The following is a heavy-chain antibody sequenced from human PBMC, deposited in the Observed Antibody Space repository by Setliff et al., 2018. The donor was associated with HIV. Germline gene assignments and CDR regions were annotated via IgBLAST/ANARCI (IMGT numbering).Heavy chain of an antibody. Sequence: ASVKVSCKASGYIFTDYYMHWVRQAPGQELGWMGRINPNSGGTNYAQKFQGRVTMTADTSTNTVYVDLRSLRSDDTAVYHCARVDGFNNYDSGGLDYWGQGTLVTVSS. CDR2: INPNSGGT. CDR3: ARVDGFNNYDSGGLDY. CDR1: GYIFTDYY. J-gene: IGHJ4*02. D-gene: IGHD3-3*01. V-gene: IGHV1-2*06.